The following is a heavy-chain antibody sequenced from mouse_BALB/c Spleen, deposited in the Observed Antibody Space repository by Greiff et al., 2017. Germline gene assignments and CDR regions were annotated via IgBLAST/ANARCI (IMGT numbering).Heavy chain of an antibody. CDR1: GYTFTSYW. CDR2: IYPGDGDT. J-gene: IGHJ4*01. Sequence: VQLQQSGTVLARPGASVKMSCKASGYTFTSYWMQWVKQRPGQGLEWIGAIYPGDGDTRYTQKFKGKATLTADKSSSTAYMQLSSLASEDSAVYYCARGYYYAMDYWGQGTSVTVSS. V-gene: IGHV1-87*01. CDR3: ARGYYYAMDY.